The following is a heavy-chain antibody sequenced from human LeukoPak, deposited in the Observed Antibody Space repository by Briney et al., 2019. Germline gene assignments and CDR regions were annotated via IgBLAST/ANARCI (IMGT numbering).Heavy chain of an antibody. CDR3: ARGITMIVGDWFDP. D-gene: IGHD3-22*01. J-gene: IGHJ5*02. CDR1: GYSISSDYY. V-gene: IGHV4-38-2*02. CDR2: IYHSGST. Sequence: PSETLPLTCTVSGYSISSDYYWGWIRQPPGKGLEWIGSIYHSGSTNYNPSLKSRVTMSVDTSKNQFSLKLSSVTAADTAVYYCARGITMIVGDWFDPWGQGTLVTVSS.